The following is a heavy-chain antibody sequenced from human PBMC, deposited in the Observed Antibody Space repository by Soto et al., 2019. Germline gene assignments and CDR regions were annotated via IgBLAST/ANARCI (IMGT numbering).Heavy chain of an antibody. CDR2: TYYRSKWYN. CDR1: GDSVSSNSAA. CDR3: AREDFWSGYLAFFFFDP. V-gene: IGHV6-1*01. J-gene: IGHJ5*02. Sequence: PSQTLSLTCAISGDSVSSNSAAWNWIRQSPSRGLEWLGRTYYRSKWYNDYSVSVKSRITINPDTSKNQFSLQLNSVTPEDTAVYYCAREDFWSGYLAFFFFDPWGQGTLVTVSS. D-gene: IGHD3-3*01.